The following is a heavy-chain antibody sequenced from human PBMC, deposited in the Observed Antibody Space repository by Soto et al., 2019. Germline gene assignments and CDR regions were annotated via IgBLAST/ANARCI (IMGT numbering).Heavy chain of an antibody. V-gene: IGHV4-31*03. D-gene: IGHD6-6*01. J-gene: IGHJ4*02. CDR1: GASMNSVAFY. Sequence: QVQLQESGPGLVKPSQTLSLTCTVSGASMNSVAFYWNWVRQHPETGLEWIGYVYYTGGAYYNPSLNSRAAISINTSRSQFSLKLNSVTAADTAVYYCARSIGTRPYFDYWGQGSLVTVSS. CDR3: ARSIGTRPYFDY. CDR2: VYYTGGA.